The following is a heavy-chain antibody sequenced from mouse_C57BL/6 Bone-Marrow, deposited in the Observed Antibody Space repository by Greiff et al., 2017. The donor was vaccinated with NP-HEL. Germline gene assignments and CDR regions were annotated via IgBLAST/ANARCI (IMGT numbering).Heavy chain of an antibody. D-gene: IGHD2-4*01. CDR2: IDPSDSYT. CDR1: GYTFTSYW. Sequence: QVQLQQPGAELVKPGASVKLSCKASGYTFTSYWMQWVKQRPGQGLEWIGEIDPSDSYTNYNQKFKGKATLTVDTSSSTAYMQLSSLTSEDSAVYYCASPPLVNDYDGGYDFDYWGQGTTLTVSS. J-gene: IGHJ2*01. V-gene: IGHV1-50*01. CDR3: ASPPLVNDYDGGYDFDY.